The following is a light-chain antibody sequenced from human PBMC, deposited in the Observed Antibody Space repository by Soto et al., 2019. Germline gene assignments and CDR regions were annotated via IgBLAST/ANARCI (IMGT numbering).Light chain of an antibody. J-gene: IGLJ1*01. CDR3: SSYAGNCKAV. Sequence: QSALTQPASVSGSPGQSITISCTGTNSDVGSYNYVSWYQQHPGKAPKLIIFDVTKRPSGVPARFSASKSVNTASLTISGLRAEDEADYHCSSYAGNCKAVFGTGTKVTVL. CDR2: DVT. V-gene: IGLV2-11*01. CDR1: NSDVGSYNY.